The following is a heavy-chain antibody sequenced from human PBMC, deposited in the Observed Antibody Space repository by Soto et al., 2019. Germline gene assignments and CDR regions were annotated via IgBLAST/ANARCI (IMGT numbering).Heavy chain of an antibody. J-gene: IGHJ6*03. V-gene: IGHV4-31*03. CDR1: GGSISSGAYY. Sequence: QVQLQESGPGLVKPSQTLSLTCTVSGGSISSGAYYWSWIRQHPGKGLEWIGYIYYSGTTYYNPFLTSRVTISVDTSKNQCSLKLSSVTAADTAVYYCARVTVTTYYYYYMDVWGKGTTVTVSS. D-gene: IGHD4-17*01. CDR3: ARVTVTTYYYYYMDV. CDR2: IYYSGTT.